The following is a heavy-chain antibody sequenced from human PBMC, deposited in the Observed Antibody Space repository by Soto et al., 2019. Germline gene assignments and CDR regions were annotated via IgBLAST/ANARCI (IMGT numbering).Heavy chain of an antibody. CDR1: GFTFSDYY. Sequence: PGGSLRLSCAASGFTFSDYYMSWIRQAPGKGLEWVSYISSSGSTIYYADSVKGRFTISRDNAKNSLYLQMNSLRAEDTAVYYCARDLIESLVDTAMVPLWHYYGMDVWGQGTTVTVSS. J-gene: IGHJ6*02. V-gene: IGHV3-11*01. CDR3: ARDLIESLVDTAMVPLWHYYGMDV. CDR2: ISSSGSTI. D-gene: IGHD5-18*01.